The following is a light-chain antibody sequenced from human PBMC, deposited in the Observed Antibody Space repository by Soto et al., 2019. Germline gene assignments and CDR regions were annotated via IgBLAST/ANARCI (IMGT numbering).Light chain of an antibody. CDR3: SSYTTSTTAV. CDR2: DVN. Sequence: QSVLTQPASVSGSPGQSITISCTGTSSDVGGYDYVSWYQQLPGKAPKLLIYDVNNRPSGVSHRFSGSKSGNTASLTFSGLQAEDEADYYCSSYTTSTTAVFGTGTKVTVL. J-gene: IGLJ1*01. CDR1: SSDVGGYDY. V-gene: IGLV2-14*01.